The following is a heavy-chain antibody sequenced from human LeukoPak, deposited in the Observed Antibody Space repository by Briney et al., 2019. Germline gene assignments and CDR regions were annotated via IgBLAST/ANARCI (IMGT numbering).Heavy chain of an antibody. D-gene: IGHD3-16*02. V-gene: IGHV1-2*02. CDR1: GYTFTDYY. Sequence: ASVRVSCKASGYTFTDYYIHSVRQAPGQGLEWMGWINPNSGDTNYAQKFQGRVTMTRDTSISTAYMELSRLTSDDTAVYFCVRGANWAGYRVDYWGQGTLVTVSS. CDR2: INPNSGDT. CDR3: VRGANWAGYRVDY. J-gene: IGHJ4*02.